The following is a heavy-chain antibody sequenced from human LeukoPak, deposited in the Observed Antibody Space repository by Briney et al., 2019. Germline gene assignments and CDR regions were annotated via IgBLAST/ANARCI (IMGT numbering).Heavy chain of an antibody. Sequence: ASVKVSCKASGYTFTSYDINWVRQATGQGLEWMGWMNPNSGNTGYAQKFQGRVTMTRNTSISTAYMELSSLRSEDTAVYYCARGSGEYYGSGRVYNWFDPWGQGTLVTVSS. V-gene: IGHV1-8*01. CDR3: ARGSGEYYGSGRVYNWFDP. CDR1: GYTFTSYD. J-gene: IGHJ5*02. CDR2: MNPNSGNT. D-gene: IGHD3-10*01.